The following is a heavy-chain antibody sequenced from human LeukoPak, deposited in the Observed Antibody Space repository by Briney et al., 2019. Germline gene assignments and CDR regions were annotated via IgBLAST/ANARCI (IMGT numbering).Heavy chain of an antibody. CDR3: ARDHRALGEGAFDI. J-gene: IGHJ3*02. CDR1: GGSISSSNW. D-gene: IGHD3-16*01. Sequence: PSETLPLTCAVSGGSISSSNWWSWVRQPPGKGLEWIGEIYHSGSSNYYPSLKSRVTISVDKSKNHFSLKLSSVTAADTAVYYCARDHRALGEGAFDIWGQGTMVTVSS. CDR2: IYHSGSS. V-gene: IGHV4-4*02.